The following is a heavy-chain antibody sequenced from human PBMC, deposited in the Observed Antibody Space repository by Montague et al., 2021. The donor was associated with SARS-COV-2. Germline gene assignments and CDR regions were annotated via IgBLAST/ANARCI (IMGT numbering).Heavy chain of an antibody. Sequence: SETLSLTCTVSGGSISSYYWSWIRQPPGKGLEWIGYIYYSGSTSYNPSHKSRVTISVDTSKNQFSRKLSSVTAADTAVYYCARGFDYWGQGTLVTVSS. CDR1: GGSISSYY. V-gene: IGHV4-59*13. CDR3: ARGFDY. CDR2: IYYSGST. J-gene: IGHJ4*02.